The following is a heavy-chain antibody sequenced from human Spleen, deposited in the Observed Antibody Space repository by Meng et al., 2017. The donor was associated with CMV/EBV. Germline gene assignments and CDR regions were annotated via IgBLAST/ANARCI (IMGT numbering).Heavy chain of an antibody. Sequence: SETLSLTCAVSGGSLSGYYWTWIRQTPGKGLEWIGEINNSGNTKYNPSLKSRVSISVDTSKNQLSLRLTSVTATDTAVYYCARDDRYSYGEQYYYYYYGMDVWGQGTTVTVSS. J-gene: IGHJ6*02. CDR2: INNSGNT. D-gene: IGHD5-18*01. V-gene: IGHV4-34*01. CDR1: GGSLSGYY. CDR3: ARDDRYSYGEQYYYYYYGMDV.